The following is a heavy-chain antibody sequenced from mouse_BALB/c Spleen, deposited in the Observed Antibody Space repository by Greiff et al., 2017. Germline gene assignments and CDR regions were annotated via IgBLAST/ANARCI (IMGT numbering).Heavy chain of an antibody. J-gene: IGHJ2*01. CDR2: IYPGDGDT. CDR1: GYAFSSYW. V-gene: IGHV1-80*01. CDR3: AREYGNCGGHYFDY. D-gene: IGHD2-10*02. Sequence: QVQLQQSGAELVRPGSSVKISCKASGYAFSSYWMNWVKQRPGQGLEWIGQIYPGDGDTNYNGKFKGKATLTADKSSSTAYMQLSSLTSEDSAVYFCAREYGNCGGHYFDYWGQGTTLTVSS.